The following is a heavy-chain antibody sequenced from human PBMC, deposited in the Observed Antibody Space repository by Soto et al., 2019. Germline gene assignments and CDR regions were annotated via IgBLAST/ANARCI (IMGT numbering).Heavy chain of an antibody. CDR2: IYYSGST. CDR3: ARGPKNLGGSFYYSMDV. CDR1: GGSIRSDGFY. V-gene: IGHV4-31*01. J-gene: IGHJ6*02. Sequence: QVQLQESGPGLVKPSQTLSLTCTVSGGSIRSDGFYWTWVRHLPGKGLEWVGFIYYSGSTYYNPSLKSPITISMDSSRNQFFLRPSSVTAADMAVYYCARGPKNLGGSFYYSMDVWGQGPTVTVSS.